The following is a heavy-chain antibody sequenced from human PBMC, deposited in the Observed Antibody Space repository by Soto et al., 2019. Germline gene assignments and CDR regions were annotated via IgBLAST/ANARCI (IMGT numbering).Heavy chain of an antibody. J-gene: IGHJ4*02. D-gene: IGHD3-16*02. Sequence: EVHLLESGGGLVQPGGSLRLSCAASGFTFSNSAMHWVRQALGKGPEWVSSIGRTNNTHYGDSVKGRFAISRDNSQNTLYQQMNSLTAEDTAVYFWAKVDAYSYRTDHWGQGTLVTVSS. V-gene: IGHV3-23*01. CDR1: GFTFSNSA. CDR3: AKVDAYSYRTDH. CDR2: SIGRTNNT.